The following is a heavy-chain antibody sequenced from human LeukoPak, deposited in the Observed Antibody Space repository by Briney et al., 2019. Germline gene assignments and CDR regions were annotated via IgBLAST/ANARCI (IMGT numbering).Heavy chain of an antibody. CDR2: ISGSGGNT. CDR3: AKAFYRSGYPIDY. V-gene: IGHV3-23*01. J-gene: IGHJ4*02. D-gene: IGHD3-22*01. Sequence: GGSLRLSCAASGFTFSSYAMSWVRQAPGKGLEWVSAISGSGGNTYYADSVKGRFTISRDNSKNTLYLQMNSLRAEGTAVYYCAKAFYRSGYPIDYWGKGNVVTVPS. CDR1: GFTFSSYA.